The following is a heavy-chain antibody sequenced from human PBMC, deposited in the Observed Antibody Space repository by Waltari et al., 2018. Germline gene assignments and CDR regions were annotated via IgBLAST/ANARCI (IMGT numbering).Heavy chain of an antibody. V-gene: IGHV3-33*01. J-gene: IGHJ4*02. CDR2: IWYDGSNK. D-gene: IGHD1-20*01. CDR3: ARDKYNWNDYGTAFDY. Sequence: QVQLVESGGGVVQPGRSLSLSCAASGFTFSSYGMHRVRQAPGKGLEWVAVIWYDGSNKYYADSVKGRFTISRDNSKNTLYLQMNSLRAEDTAVYYCARDKYNWNDYGTAFDYWGQGTLVTVSS. CDR1: GFTFSSYG.